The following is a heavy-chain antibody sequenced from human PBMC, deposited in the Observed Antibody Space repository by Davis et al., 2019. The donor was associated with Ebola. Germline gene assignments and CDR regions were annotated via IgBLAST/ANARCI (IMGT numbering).Heavy chain of an antibody. CDR3: ARNIAAAGTRKGGNAFDI. CDR2: IYTSGST. CDR1: GGSISSSSYY. J-gene: IGHJ3*02. D-gene: IGHD6-13*01. V-gene: IGHV4-39*07. Sequence: SETLSLTCTVSGGSISSSSYYWGWIRQPPGKGLEWIGRIYTSGSTNYNPSLKSRVTMSVDTSKNQFSLKLSSVTAADTAVYYCARNIAAAGTRKGGNAFDIWGQGTMVTVSS.